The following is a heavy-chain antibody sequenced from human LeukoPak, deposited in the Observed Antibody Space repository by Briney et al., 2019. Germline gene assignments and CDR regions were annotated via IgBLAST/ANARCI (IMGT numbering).Heavy chain of an antibody. Sequence: GGSLRFSCAVSGFTFSSYSMSWVRQVPGKGLEWVSSISVSSSYIYYADSLKGRFTISRDNAKNSLYLQMNSLRAEDTAVYYCARDRNYLAPSYYYYGMDVWGQGTTVTVSS. CDR2: ISVSSSYI. CDR3: ARDRNYLAPSYYYYGMDV. V-gene: IGHV3-21*01. CDR1: GFTFSSYS. J-gene: IGHJ6*02. D-gene: IGHD5-24*01.